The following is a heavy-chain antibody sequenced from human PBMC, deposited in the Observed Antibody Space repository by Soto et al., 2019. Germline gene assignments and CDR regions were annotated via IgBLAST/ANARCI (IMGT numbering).Heavy chain of an antibody. CDR3: ASTPTRYCSGGSCYLLFFDY. Sequence: QVQLVQSGAEVKKPGSSVKVSCKASGGTFSSYAISWVRQAPGQGLEWMGGIIPIFGTANYAQKFQGRVTITADESTSTAYMELSSLRSEDTAVYYCASTPTRYCSGGSCYLLFFDYWGQGTLVTVSS. CDR2: IIPIFGTA. D-gene: IGHD2-15*01. V-gene: IGHV1-69*01. J-gene: IGHJ4*02. CDR1: GGTFSSYA.